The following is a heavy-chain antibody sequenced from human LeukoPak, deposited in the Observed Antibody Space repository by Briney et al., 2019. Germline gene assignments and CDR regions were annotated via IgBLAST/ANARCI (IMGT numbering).Heavy chain of an antibody. D-gene: IGHD3-10*01. CDR1: GGSFSGYY. V-gene: IGHV4-34*01. CDR3: ARGLSPRINMVRGVRPPFRGVFDY. J-gene: IGHJ4*02. CDR2: INHSGST. Sequence: PETLSLTCAVYGGSFSGYYWSWIRQPPGKGLEWIGEINHSGSTNYNPSLKSRVTISVDTSKNQFSLKLSSVTAADTAAYYCARGLSPRINMVRGVRPPFRGVFDYWGQGTLVTVSS.